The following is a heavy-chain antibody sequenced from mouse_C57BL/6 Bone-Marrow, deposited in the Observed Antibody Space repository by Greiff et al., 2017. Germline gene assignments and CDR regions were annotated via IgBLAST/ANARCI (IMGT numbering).Heavy chain of an antibody. J-gene: IGHJ3*01. D-gene: IGHD1-1*01. CDR3: ARGHYGSGAWFDY. CDR2: IDPSDSYT. Sequence: QVQLQQPGAELVMPGASVKLSCKASGYTFTSYWMHWVKQRPGQGLEWIGEIDPSDSYTNYNQKFKGKSTLTVDKSSSTAYMQLSSLTSEDSAVYYCARGHYGSGAWFDYWGQGTLVTVSA. V-gene: IGHV1-69*01. CDR1: GYTFTSYW.